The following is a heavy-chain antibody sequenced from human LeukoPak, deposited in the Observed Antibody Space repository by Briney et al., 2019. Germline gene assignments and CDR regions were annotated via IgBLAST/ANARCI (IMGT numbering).Heavy chain of an antibody. CDR3: ARQVGSFTMMP. J-gene: IGHJ1*01. V-gene: IGHV4-4*07. CDR1: GVSISSYY. Sequence: TSETLSLTCTVSGVSISSYYWSWIRQPAGKGLEWIGRIYTSGSTNYNSSLKSRVTMSVDTSKNQFSLNLSSVTAADTAVYYCARQVGSFTMMPWGQGTLVTVSS. D-gene: IGHD3-22*01. CDR2: IYTSGST.